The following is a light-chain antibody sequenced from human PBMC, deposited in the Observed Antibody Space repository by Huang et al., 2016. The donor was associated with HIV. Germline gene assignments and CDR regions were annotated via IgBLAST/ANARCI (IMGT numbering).Light chain of an antibody. CDR3: QQRSNWPWT. CDR2: DTS. J-gene: IGKJ1*01. Sequence: VLMQSPATLSLSPGEGATLSCRASQSVSNFLGWYQQKPGQAPRLLIYDTSNRATGIPARFSGGGSGTDFTLTINSLEPEDSAVYYCQQRSNWPWTFGQGTKVEIK. V-gene: IGKV3-11*01. CDR1: QSVSNF.